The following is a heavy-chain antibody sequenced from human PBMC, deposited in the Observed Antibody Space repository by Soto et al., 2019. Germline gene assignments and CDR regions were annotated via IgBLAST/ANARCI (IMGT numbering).Heavy chain of an antibody. V-gene: IGHV3-21*06. Sequence: EVQLVESGGGLVKPGGSLRLSCPASGFTFTRYSMNWVRQAPGKGLEWVSSISSTTNYIYYGDSMKGRFTISRDNAKNSLYLEMNSLRAEYKAVYYCARESEDLTSNFDYWGQGTLVTVSS. J-gene: IGHJ4*02. CDR2: ISSTTNYI. CDR3: ARESEDLTSNFDY. CDR1: GFTFTRYS.